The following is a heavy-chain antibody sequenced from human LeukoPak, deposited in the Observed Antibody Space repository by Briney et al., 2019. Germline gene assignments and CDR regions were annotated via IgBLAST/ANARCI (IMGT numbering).Heavy chain of an antibody. CDR2: ISYDGNTE. CDR1: GLIFSNYG. Sequence: GGSLRLSCAASGLIFSNYGMHWVRQAPGKGLQWVAFISYDGNTEYVGDSVQGRFTVSRDNSENTLYLQMNSLRAEDTAVYYCARQLYSSGWYFGYWGQGTLVTVSS. V-gene: IGHV3-30*03. CDR3: ARQLYSSGWYFGY. D-gene: IGHD6-19*01. J-gene: IGHJ4*02.